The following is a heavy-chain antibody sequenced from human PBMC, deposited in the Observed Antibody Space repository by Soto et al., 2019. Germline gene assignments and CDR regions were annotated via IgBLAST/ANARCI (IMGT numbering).Heavy chain of an antibody. Sequence: QVQLVQSGAEVKKPGSSVKVSCKASGGTFSSYAISWVRQAPGQGLEWMGGIIPIFGTANYAQKFQGRVTITXXEXTXXAYMELSSPRSEDTAVYYCARQLPDSSSQPTHFDYWGQGTLVTVSS. CDR1: GGTFSSYA. D-gene: IGHD6-6*01. CDR2: IIPIFGTA. V-gene: IGHV1-69*05. J-gene: IGHJ4*02. CDR3: ARQLPDSSSQPTHFDY.